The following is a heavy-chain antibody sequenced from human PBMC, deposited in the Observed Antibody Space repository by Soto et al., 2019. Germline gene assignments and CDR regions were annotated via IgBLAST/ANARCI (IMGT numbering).Heavy chain of an antibody. CDR2: IYWDDDK. CDR1: GFSLSTSGVN. D-gene: IGHD3-10*01. CDR3: AHRRNSGSDFDY. V-gene: IGHV2-5*02. Sequence: QITLEESGPTLVKPTQTLTLTYTFSGFSLSTSGVNVGWIRQPPGKALEWLALIYWDDDKRYSPSLKSRLTITKDTSKNQVVLTMTNMDPVDTATYYCAHRRNSGSDFDYWGQGTLVTVSS. J-gene: IGHJ4*02.